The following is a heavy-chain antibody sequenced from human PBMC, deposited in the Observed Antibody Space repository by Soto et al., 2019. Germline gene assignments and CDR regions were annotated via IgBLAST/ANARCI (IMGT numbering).Heavy chain of an antibody. CDR1: GGSIKNTGAN. CDR3: ASHTNGRRNGPHT. D-gene: IGHD1-26*01. J-gene: IGHJ5*02. Sequence: QLQLQESGPGLVKPSETLSLTCTVSGGSIKNTGANWGWVRQPPGKGLEWIGSVYYTGTTYYNPSVQSRVTISIDTSKNQYSLRVNSVATADTAVYYCASHTNGRRNGPHTWGQGTLVTVSS. V-gene: IGHV4-39*01. CDR2: VYYTGTT.